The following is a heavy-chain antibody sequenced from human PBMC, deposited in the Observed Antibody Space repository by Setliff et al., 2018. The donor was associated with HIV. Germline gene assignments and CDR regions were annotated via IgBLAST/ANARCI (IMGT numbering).Heavy chain of an antibody. CDR1: GGSISSDNW. V-gene: IGHV4-4*02. D-gene: IGHD6-19*01. CDR2: IYHSEYT. Sequence: PSETLSLTCAVSGGSISSDNWWTWVRQPPGKGLEWIGEIYHSEYTNYNASLKSRVSMSVDKSKNQFSLKLSSVTAADTAVYYCARRRSSGWYHYFDYWGQGTLVTVSS. CDR3: ARRRSSGWYHYFDY. J-gene: IGHJ4*02.